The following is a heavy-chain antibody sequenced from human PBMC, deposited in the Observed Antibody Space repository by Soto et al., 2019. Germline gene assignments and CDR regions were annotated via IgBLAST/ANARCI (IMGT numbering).Heavy chain of an antibody. J-gene: IGHJ4*02. Sequence: QVRLQESGPGLVKPSETLSLICDVSSDSINNYYWSWVRQPPGKRLEWLGCMFYSGTTIYNPSLKCRFAISGDASKSQFSLKLTSVNAADTAVYYCASVSGYQYGYPQQFDYWGQGSLVTVSS. CDR3: ASVSGYQYGYPQQFDY. CDR2: MFYSGTT. D-gene: IGHD5-12*01. CDR1: SDSINNYY. V-gene: IGHV4-59*01.